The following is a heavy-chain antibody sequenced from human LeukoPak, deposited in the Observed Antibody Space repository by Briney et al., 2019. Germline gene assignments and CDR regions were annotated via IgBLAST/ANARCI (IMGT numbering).Heavy chain of an antibody. CDR2: IYYNGST. V-gene: IGHV4-39*01. J-gene: IGHJ4*02. CDR3: VRAAYYDILTGLRFDY. D-gene: IGHD3-9*01. Sequence: SETLSLTCTVCGGSISSSSYYWGWIRQPPGKGLEWIGSIYYNGSTYYNPSLKSRVTISVDPSKNQFSLKLSSVAAADTAVYYCVRAAYYDILTGLRFDYWGEGTLVSVSS. CDR1: GGSISSSSYY.